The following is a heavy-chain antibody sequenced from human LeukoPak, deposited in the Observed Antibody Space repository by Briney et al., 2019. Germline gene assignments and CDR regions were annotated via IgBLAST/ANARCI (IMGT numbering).Heavy chain of an antibody. Sequence: GTSVKVSCKASGFTFTSSAVQWVRQARGQRLEWMGWIVVGSGKTNYAQKFQGSVTITRDMSTSTAYMELSRLRSEDTAVYYCAAVPYVDIVVTIEFYGIDVWGKGTTVTVSS. V-gene: IGHV1-58*01. J-gene: IGHJ6*04. CDR1: GFTFTSSA. CDR3: AAVPYVDIVVTIEFYGIDV. CDR2: IVVGSGKT. D-gene: IGHD5-12*01.